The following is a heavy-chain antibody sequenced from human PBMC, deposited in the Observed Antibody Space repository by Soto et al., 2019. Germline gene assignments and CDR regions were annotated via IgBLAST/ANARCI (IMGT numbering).Heavy chain of an antibody. J-gene: IGHJ4*02. Sequence: EVQLLDSGGGLVQPGGSLRLSCAASGFTLATNPLTGAAQPQGKGLRGASGISGSGGGTYYADSVKGRLTISRDNSKNTLYLQMNSLRAEDTAVYYCAKDGYSYRYPSYFDYWGQGTLVTVSS. V-gene: IGHV3-23*01. CDR1: GFTLATNP. CDR3: AKDGYSYRYPSYFDY. D-gene: IGHD5-18*01. CDR2: ISGSGGGT.